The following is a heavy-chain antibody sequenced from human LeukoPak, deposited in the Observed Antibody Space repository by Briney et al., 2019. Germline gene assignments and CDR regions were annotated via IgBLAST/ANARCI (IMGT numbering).Heavy chain of an antibody. D-gene: IGHD6-13*01. CDR1: GYTFTSYG. V-gene: IGHV1-18*01. CDR3: ARDRPGIAAAGPTPRYYGMDV. J-gene: IGHJ6*02. Sequence: GASVKVSCKASGYTFTSYGISWVRQAPGQGLEWMGWISAYNGNTNYAQKLQGRVTMTTDTSTSTAYMELRSLRSDDTAVYYCARDRPGIAAAGPTPRYYGMDVWGQGTTVTVSS. CDR2: ISAYNGNT.